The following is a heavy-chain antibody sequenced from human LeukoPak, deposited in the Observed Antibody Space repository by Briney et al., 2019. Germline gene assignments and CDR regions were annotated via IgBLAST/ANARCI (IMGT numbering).Heavy chain of an antibody. V-gene: IGHV4-34*01. CDR1: GGSFSGYY. D-gene: IGHD6-6*01. CDR2: INRIGST. J-gene: IGHJ4*02. CDR3: ARGTQLVH. Sequence: PSETLSLTCAVYGGSFSGYYWSWIRQPPGNGLEWIGEINRIGSTNYNPSLSSRVTISVDTSKNQFSLKLSSVTAADTAVYYCARGTQLVHWGQGTLVTVSS.